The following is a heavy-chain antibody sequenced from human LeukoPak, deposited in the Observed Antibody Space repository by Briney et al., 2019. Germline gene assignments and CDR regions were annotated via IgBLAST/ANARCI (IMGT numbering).Heavy chain of an antibody. V-gene: IGHV3-74*01. CDR1: GFSLTSYW. CDR2: INHDGSDA. Sequence: PGGSLRLSCEASGFSLTSYWMHWVRQAPGKGLVWVSRINHDGSDAIYADSVRGRFTISRDDANNRLYLQLNRLGAEDTAIYYCTRARDYNSGSYPGFWGRGTLVTVSS. CDR3: TRARDYNSGSYPGF. D-gene: IGHD3-10*01. J-gene: IGHJ4*02.